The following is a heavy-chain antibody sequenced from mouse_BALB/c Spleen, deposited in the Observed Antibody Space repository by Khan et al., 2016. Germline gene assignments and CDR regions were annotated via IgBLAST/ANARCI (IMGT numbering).Heavy chain of an antibody. Sequence: VQLQESGAELARPGASVRMSCKASGYTFTSYTMHWVKQGPGQGLEWIGYVIPSNAYTNYNQKFKDKATLTADKSSSTAYMQLSSLTSEDSAVYYCTREGWLLGYFDYWGQGTLVTVSA. J-gene: IGHJ3*01. D-gene: IGHD2-3*01. CDR1: GYTFTSYT. CDR3: TREGWLLGYFDY. CDR2: VIPSNAYT. V-gene: IGHV1-4*01.